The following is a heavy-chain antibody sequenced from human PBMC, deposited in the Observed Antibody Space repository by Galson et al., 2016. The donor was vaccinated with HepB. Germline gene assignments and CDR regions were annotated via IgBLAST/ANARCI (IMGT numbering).Heavy chain of an antibody. CDR1: GGSFRADV. V-gene: IGHV1-69*13. J-gene: IGHJ5*02. CDR2: IIPTFDST. Sequence: SVKVSCKASGGSFRADVFSRVRQAPGQGLEWVGGIIPTFDSTTYAQKFQGRVTLTADESTTTVYMELRSLRSDDTAVYYCARGLREDPPDQWGQGTLVIVSS. D-gene: IGHD2-21*01. CDR3: ARGLREDPPDQ.